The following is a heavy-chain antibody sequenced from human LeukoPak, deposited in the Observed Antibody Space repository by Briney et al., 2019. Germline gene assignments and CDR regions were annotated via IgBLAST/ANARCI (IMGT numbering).Heavy chain of an antibody. J-gene: IGHJ4*02. V-gene: IGHV3-7*01. CDR2: IKQDGSEK. CDR3: AREGSGDYYDSSGYYFWDY. CDR1: GSTFSSYW. Sequence: GGSLRLSCAASGSTFSSYWMSWVRQAPGKGLEWVANIKQDGSEKYYVDSVKGRFTISRDNAKNSLYLQMNSLRAEDTAVYYCAREGSGDYYDSSGYYFWDYWGQGTLVTVSS. D-gene: IGHD3-22*01.